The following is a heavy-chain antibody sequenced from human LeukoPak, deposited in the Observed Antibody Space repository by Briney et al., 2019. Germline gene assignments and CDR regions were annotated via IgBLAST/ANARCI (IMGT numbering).Heavy chain of an antibody. Sequence: GGSLRLSCAASGFTFSSYSMNWVRQAPGKGLEWVSSISSSSSYIYYADSVKGRFTISRDNAKNSLYLQMNSLRAEDTAVYYCARDADIVVVPAAIWFDPWGQGTLVTVSS. CDR2: ISSSSSYI. J-gene: IGHJ5*02. V-gene: IGHV3-21*01. CDR3: ARDADIVVVPAAIWFDP. D-gene: IGHD2-2*01. CDR1: GFTFSSYS.